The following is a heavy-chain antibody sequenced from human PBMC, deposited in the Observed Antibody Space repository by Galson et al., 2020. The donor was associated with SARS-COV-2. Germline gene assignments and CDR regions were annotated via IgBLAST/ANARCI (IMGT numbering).Heavy chain of an antibody. CDR2: VDGSGDKT. D-gene: IGHD1-20*01. CDR3: ARGYTTNWYDVFDH. V-gene: IGHV3-23*01. CDR1: GFTFSTYS. J-gene: IGHJ4*02. Sequence: TGGSLRLSCVASGFTFSTYSMSWVRQSSGKGWDWVSSVDGSGDKTYYADSVKGRFTISRVGSKNTVYLQMNSLRDEDTAVYYCARGYTTNWYDVFDHWGQGTLVTVSS.